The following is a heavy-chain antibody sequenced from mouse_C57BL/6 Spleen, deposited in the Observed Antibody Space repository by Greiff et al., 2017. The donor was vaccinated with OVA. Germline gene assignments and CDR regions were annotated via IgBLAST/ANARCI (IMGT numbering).Heavy chain of an antibody. V-gene: IGHV3-8*01. CDR2: ISYSGST. J-gene: IGHJ2*01. D-gene: IGHD1-1*01. Sequence: EVQGVESGPGLAKPSQTLSLTCSVTGYSITSDYWNWIRKFPGNKLEYMGYISYSGSTYYNPSLKSRISITRDTSKNQYYLQLNSVTTEDTATYYCARRPYYGSSYDYFDYWGQGTTLTVSS. CDR3: ARRPYYGSSYDYFDY. CDR1: GYSITSDY.